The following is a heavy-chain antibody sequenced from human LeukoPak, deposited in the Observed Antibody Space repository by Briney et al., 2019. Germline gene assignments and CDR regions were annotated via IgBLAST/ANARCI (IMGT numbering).Heavy chain of an antibody. V-gene: IGHV1-3*01. CDR2: INAGNGNT. D-gene: IGHD1-1*01. CDR3: ARDVLERNWYFDL. CDR1: GYTFTRYA. J-gene: IGHJ2*01. Sequence: ASVNVSCKASGYTFTRYAMHWVRQAPGQRLEWMGWINAGNGNTKYSQKFQGRVTITRDTSASTAYMELSSLRSEDTAVYYCARDVLERNWYFDLWGRGTLVTVSS.